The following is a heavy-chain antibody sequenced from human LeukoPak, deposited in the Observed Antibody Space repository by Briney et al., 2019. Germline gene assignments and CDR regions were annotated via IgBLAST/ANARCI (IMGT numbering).Heavy chain of an antibody. V-gene: IGHV3-48*03. CDR1: GFTFSSYE. Sequence: GGSLRLSCAASGFTFSSYEMNWVRQAPGKGLEWVSYISSSGSTIYYADSVKGRFTISRDNAKNSLYLQMNSLRAVDTALYYCARVPGIAVAGTDYFDYWGQGTLVAVSS. J-gene: IGHJ4*02. CDR2: ISSSGSTI. CDR3: ARVPGIAVAGTDYFDY. D-gene: IGHD6-19*01.